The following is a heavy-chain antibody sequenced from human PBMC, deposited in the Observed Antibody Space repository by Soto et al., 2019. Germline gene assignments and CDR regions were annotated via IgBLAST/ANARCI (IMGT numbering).Heavy chain of an antibody. J-gene: IGHJ1*01. CDR2: INHSGST. D-gene: IGHD4-17*01. CDR1: GGSFSGYY. CDR3: ARGSDYGRDFQH. V-gene: IGHV4-34*01. Sequence: QVQLQQWGAGLLKPSETLSLTCAVYGGSFSGYYWSWIRQPPGKGLEWIGEINHSGSTNYNPSLKSRVTISVDTSKNQFSLKLSSVTAADTAVYYCARGSDYGRDFQHWGQGTLVTVSA.